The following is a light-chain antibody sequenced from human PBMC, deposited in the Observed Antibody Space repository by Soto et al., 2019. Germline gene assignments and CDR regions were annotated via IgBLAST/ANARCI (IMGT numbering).Light chain of an antibody. CDR1: SSDVGTYNY. CDR3: SSYTSSRTVV. Sequence: QSALTQPASVSGSPGQSITISCSGTSSDVGTYNYVSWYQQHPGKVPKLMIYDVSNRPSGVSDRFSGSKSGNTASLTISGLQAEDEADYYCSSYTSSRTVVFGGGTQLTVL. J-gene: IGLJ2*01. V-gene: IGLV2-14*01. CDR2: DVS.